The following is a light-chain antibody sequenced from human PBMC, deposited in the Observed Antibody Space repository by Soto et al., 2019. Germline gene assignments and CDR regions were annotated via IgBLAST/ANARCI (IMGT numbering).Light chain of an antibody. Sequence: EVMMTQSPATLSVSPGERAPLPWRASQSVGNTLAWFQQRPGQAPRLLIYDTSTRATGIPARFSGSGSGTEFTLTISSLQSEDFAVYYCQQYGMWLWTFGQGTKVDI. CDR1: QSVGNT. J-gene: IGKJ1*01. V-gene: IGKV3-15*01. CDR2: DTS. CDR3: QQYGMWLWT.